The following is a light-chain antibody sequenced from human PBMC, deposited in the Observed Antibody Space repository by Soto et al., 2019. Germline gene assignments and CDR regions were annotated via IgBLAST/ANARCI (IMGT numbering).Light chain of an antibody. V-gene: IGLV1-40*01. CDR3: QSYDSSLSGSV. CDR1: SSNIGARYD. J-gene: IGLJ2*01. CDR2: GNS. Sequence: QSVLTQPPSVSGAPGQRVTLSCTGSSSNIGARYDVHWYQQLPGTAPKLLIYGNSNRPSGVPDRFSGSKSGTSASLAITGLQAEDEADYYCQSYDSSLSGSVFGGGTKLTVL.